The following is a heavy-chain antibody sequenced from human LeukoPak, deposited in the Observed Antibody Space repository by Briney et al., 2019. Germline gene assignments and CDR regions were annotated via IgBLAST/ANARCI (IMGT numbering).Heavy chain of an antibody. CDR1: GFTFSSYA. J-gene: IGHJ4*02. CDR2: ISGSGGST. Sequence: PGGTLRLSCAASGFTFSSYAMSWVRQAPGKGLEWVSAISGSGGSTYYADSVKGRFTISRDNSKNTLYLQMNSLRAEDTAVYYCAKGVLRYFDSSGPFDYWGQGTLVTVSS. V-gene: IGHV3-23*01. D-gene: IGHD3-9*01. CDR3: AKGVLRYFDSSGPFDY.